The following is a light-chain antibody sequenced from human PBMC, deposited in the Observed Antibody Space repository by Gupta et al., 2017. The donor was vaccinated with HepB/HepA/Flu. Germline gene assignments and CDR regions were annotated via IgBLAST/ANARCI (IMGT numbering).Light chain of an antibody. CDR3: AAWDDRLNGYV. V-gene: IGLV1-44*01. CDR2: DNN. Sequence: QRVTISCSGSISNIGSNTVNWYQQLPGTAPKLLIYDNNQRPSGVPDRISGSKSGTSAALAISGLQSEDEADYYCAAWDDRLNGYVFGTGTKVTVL. CDR1: ISNIGSNT. J-gene: IGLJ1*01.